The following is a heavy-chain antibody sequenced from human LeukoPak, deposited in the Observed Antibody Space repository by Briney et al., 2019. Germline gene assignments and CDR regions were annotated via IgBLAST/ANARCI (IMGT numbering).Heavy chain of an antibody. Sequence: GGSLRLSCAASGFTVSSKYWSWVRQTPGKGLQWVALIYSSGDAYTPDSVKGRFTISRDDSENTLYLQMDSLRAEDTAVYYCATGNYFGSGSYGYLDYWGQGTLVTVSS. J-gene: IGHJ4*02. CDR1: GFTVSSKY. D-gene: IGHD3-10*01. CDR2: IYSSGDA. V-gene: IGHV3-53*01. CDR3: ATGNYFGSGSYGYLDY.